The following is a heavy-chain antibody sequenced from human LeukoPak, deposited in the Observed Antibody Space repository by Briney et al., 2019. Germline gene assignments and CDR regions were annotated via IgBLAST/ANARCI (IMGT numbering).Heavy chain of an antibody. V-gene: IGHV3-74*01. CDR2: INSDGSST. D-gene: IGHD3/OR15-3a*01. J-gene: IGHJ3*02. CDR3: VLDLFSSFAFDI. Sequence: GGSLRLSCAASGFTFSRYWMHWVRQAPGKGLLWVSRINSDGSSTYYADSVKGRFTTSRDDAKNALHLQMNSLTAEDTAVYYCVLDLFSSFAFDIWGQGTMVTVSS. CDR1: GFTFSRYW.